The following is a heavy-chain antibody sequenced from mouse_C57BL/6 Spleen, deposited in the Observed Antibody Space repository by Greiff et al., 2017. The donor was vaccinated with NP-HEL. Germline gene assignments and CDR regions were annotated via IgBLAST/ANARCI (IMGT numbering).Heavy chain of an antibody. CDR3: AREGITTVAPWFAY. Sequence: VKLMESGPELVKPGASVKISCKASGYAFSSSWMNWVKQRPGKGLEWIGRIYPGDGDTNYNGKFKGKATLTADKSSSTAYMQLSSLTSEDSAVYFCAREGITTVAPWFAYWGQGTLVTVSA. CDR2: IYPGDGDT. D-gene: IGHD1-1*01. J-gene: IGHJ3*01. V-gene: IGHV1-82*01. CDR1: GYAFSSSW.